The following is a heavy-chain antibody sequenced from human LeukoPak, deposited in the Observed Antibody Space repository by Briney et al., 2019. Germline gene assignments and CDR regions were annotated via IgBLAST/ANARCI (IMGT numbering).Heavy chain of an antibody. D-gene: IGHD2-21*02. Sequence: SETLSLTCTVSGASISSNYCSWIRQPPGKGLEWIGYIYSSGSTNSNPSLKSRVTMSVDTSKNQFSLRLTSVTAADTAFYYCAKSVRTAPFEYWGQGTLVTVSS. CDR3: AKSVRTAPFEY. J-gene: IGHJ4*02. V-gene: IGHV4-59*08. CDR1: GASISSNY. CDR2: IYSSGST.